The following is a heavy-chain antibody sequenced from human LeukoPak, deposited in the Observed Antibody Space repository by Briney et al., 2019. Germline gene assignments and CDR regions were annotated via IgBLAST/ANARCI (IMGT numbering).Heavy chain of an antibody. CDR1: GGSISSGGYY. Sequence: SQTLSLTCTVSGGSISSGGYYWSWIRQHPGKGLEWIGYIYYSGSTYYNPSLKSRVTISVDKSKNQFSLKLSSVTAADTAVYYCAVRGYCSSTSCHGFDYWGQGTLVTVSS. CDR2: IYYSGST. J-gene: IGHJ4*02. D-gene: IGHD2-2*01. V-gene: IGHV4-31*09. CDR3: AVRGYCSSTSCHGFDY.